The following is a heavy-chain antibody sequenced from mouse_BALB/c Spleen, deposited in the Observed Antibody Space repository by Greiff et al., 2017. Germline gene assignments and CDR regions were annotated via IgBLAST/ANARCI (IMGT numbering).Heavy chain of an antibody. CDR2: IDPSDSET. Sequence: QVHVKQSGPQLVRPGASVKISCKASGYSFTSYWMHWVKQRPGQGLEWIGMIDPSDSETRLNQKFKDKATLTVDKSSSTAYTQLSSPTSEDSAVYYCARTGRDAMDYWGQGTSVTVSS. D-gene: IGHD4-1*01. CDR1: GYSFTSYW. J-gene: IGHJ4*01. CDR3: ARTGRDAMDY. V-gene: IGHV1S127*01.